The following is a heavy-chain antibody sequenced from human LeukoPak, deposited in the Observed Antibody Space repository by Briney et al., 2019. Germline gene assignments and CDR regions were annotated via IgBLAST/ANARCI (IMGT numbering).Heavy chain of an antibody. J-gene: IGHJ4*02. Sequence: GGSLRLSCAASGFTFSSYEMNWVRQAPGKGLEWVSYISSSSSTIYYADSVKGRFTISRDNAKNSLYLQMNSLRAEDTAVYYCARGDYHSKFDYWGQGTLVTVSS. CDR2: ISSSSSTI. CDR1: GFTFSSYE. CDR3: ARGDYHSKFDY. V-gene: IGHV3-48*01. D-gene: IGHD4-17*01.